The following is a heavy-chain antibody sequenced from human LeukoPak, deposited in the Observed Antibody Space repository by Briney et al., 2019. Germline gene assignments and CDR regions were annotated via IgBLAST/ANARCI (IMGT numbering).Heavy chain of an antibody. D-gene: IGHD3-3*01. CDR1: GGSISSGGYY. CDR3: ARDWSGLIDY. V-gene: IGHV4-31*03. J-gene: IGHJ4*02. Sequence: SETLSLTCTVSGGSISSGGYYWSWIRQHPGKGLEWIGYTYYSGSTYYNPSLKSRVTISVDRSKNQFSLKLSSVTAADTAVYYCARDWSGLIDYWGQGTPVTVSS. CDR2: TYYSGST.